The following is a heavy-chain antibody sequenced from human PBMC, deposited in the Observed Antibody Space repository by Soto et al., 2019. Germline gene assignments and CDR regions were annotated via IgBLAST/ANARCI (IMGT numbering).Heavy chain of an antibody. Sequence: GASVKVSCKASGYTFTGYYMHWVRQAPGQGLEWMGWINPNSGGTNYAQKFQGWVTMTRDTSISTAYMELSRLRSDDTAVYYCARGSGYCSSTSCYYYYYYGMDVWGQGTTVTLSS. J-gene: IGHJ6*02. CDR3: ARGSGYCSSTSCYYYYYYGMDV. V-gene: IGHV1-2*04. CDR1: GYTFTGYY. CDR2: INPNSGGT. D-gene: IGHD2-2*01.